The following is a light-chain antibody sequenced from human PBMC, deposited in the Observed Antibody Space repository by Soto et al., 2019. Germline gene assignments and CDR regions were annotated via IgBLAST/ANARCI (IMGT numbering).Light chain of an antibody. J-gene: IGKJ4*01. CDR3: QQYRSYFLLT. CDR2: DAS. CDR1: QSISSW. V-gene: IGKV1-5*01. Sequence: DIQMTQSPSTLSASVGDRVTITCRASQSISSWLAWYQQKPGKAPKLLIYDASSLESGVPSRFSGSESRTEFTLTISSLQPDDFATYYCQQYRSYFLLTFGKGTKV.